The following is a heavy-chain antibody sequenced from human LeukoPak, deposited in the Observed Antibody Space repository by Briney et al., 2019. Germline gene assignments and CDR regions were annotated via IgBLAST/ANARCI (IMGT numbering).Heavy chain of an antibody. D-gene: IGHD3-3*01. CDR1: GGSISSYY. J-gene: IGHJ3*02. V-gene: IGHV4-59*01. CDR3: ARAYYDFWSGPTDAFDI. Sequence: PSETLSLSCTASGGSISSYYWSWIRQPPGKGLEGIWYIYYSGSTNYNPSLKSRVTISVDTSKNQFSLKLSSVTAADTAVYYCARAYYDFWSGPTDAFDISGQGTMVTVSS. CDR2: IYYSGST.